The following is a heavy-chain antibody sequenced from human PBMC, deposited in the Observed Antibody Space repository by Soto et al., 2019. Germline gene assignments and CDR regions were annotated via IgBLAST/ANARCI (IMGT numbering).Heavy chain of an antibody. D-gene: IGHD1-26*01. CDR2: ISSSSSTM. J-gene: IGHJ4*02. CDR1: GFTFSSYS. CDR3: ARDSTDADSGSYSGDY. Sequence: GGSLRLSCAASGFTFSSYSMNWVRQAPGKGLEWVSYISSSSSTMYYADSVKGRFTISRDNAKNSLFLHMNSLGDEDTAVYYCARDSTDADSGSYSGDYWRQGTLVTVSS. V-gene: IGHV3-48*02.